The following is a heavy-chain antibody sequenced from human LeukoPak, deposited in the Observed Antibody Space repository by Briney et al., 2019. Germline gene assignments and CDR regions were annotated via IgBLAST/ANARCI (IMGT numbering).Heavy chain of an antibody. J-gene: IGHJ3*02. Sequence: SETLSLTCTVSGGSISSYYWSWIRQPPGKGLEWIGYIYYSGSTNYNPSLKSRVTISVDTSKNQFSQKLSSVTAADTAVYYCASAALNGAFDIWGQGTMVTVSS. CDR2: IYYSGST. D-gene: IGHD6-25*01. V-gene: IGHV4-59*08. CDR1: GGSISSYY. CDR3: ASAALNGAFDI.